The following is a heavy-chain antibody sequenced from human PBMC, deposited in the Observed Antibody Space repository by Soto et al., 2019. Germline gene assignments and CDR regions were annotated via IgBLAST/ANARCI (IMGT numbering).Heavy chain of an antibody. Sequence: QVQLVQSGAEVKKPGASVKVSCKASGYTFTNYGISWVRQAPGQGLEWMGWNSAYNGNTNYAQKLQGRATMTTDTSTSTAYMELRSLRSDDTAVYYCARRQWLVGGYYYGMDVWGQVTTVTVS. V-gene: IGHV1-18*01. J-gene: IGHJ6*02. CDR2: NSAYNGNT. CDR3: ARRQWLVGGYYYGMDV. CDR1: GYTFTNYG. D-gene: IGHD6-19*01.